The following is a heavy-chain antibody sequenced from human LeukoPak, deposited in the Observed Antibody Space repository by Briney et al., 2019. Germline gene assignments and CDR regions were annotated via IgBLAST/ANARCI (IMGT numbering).Heavy chain of an antibody. Sequence: GESLKISCKGSGYSFTSYWIGWVRQMPGKGLEWMGIIYPGDSDTRYSPSFQGQVTISADKSISTAYLQWSSLKASDTAMYYCARRFRGSSWFNRQDAFDIWGQGTMVTVSS. J-gene: IGHJ3*02. D-gene: IGHD6-13*01. CDR1: GYSFTSYW. CDR3: ARRFRGSSWFNRQDAFDI. V-gene: IGHV5-51*01. CDR2: IYPGDSDT.